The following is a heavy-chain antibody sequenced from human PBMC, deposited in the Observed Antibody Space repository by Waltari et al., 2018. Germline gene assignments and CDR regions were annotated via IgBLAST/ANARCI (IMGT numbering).Heavy chain of an antibody. CDR2: INHSGST. Sequence: QVQLQQWGAGLLKPSETLSLTCAVYGGSFSGYYWSWIRQPPGKGLEWIGEINHSGSTNYNPSLKSRVTISVDTSKNQFSLKLSSVTAADTAVYYCARPRYYYDSSGYYPNYYYGMDVWGQGTTVTVSS. J-gene: IGHJ6*02. CDR1: GGSFSGYY. D-gene: IGHD3-22*01. V-gene: IGHV4-34*01. CDR3: ARPRYYYDSSGYYPNYYYGMDV.